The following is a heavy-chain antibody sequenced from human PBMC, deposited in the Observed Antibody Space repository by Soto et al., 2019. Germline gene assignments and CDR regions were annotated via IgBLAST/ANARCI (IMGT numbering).Heavy chain of an antibody. D-gene: IGHD3-22*01. CDR3: ARRDSSGFPDY. Sequence: ESLKISCKGSGYSFNNNWIGWVRQMPGKGLEWMGIIHPGDSDSRYSPSFQGQVTMSVDKSINTAYLQWSSLKASDTAMYYCARRDSSGFPDYWGHGTLVTVSS. CDR1: GYSFNNNW. J-gene: IGHJ4*01. CDR2: IHPGDSDS. V-gene: IGHV5-51*01.